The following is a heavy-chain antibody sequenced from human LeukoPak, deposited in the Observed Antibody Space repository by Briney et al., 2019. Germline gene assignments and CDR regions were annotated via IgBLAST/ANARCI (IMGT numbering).Heavy chain of an antibody. D-gene: IGHD7-27*01. CDR3: ATFDQDWGTFHY. Sequence: GASVKVSCKASGYSFTDYYIHWVRQAPGQGLEWTGWIKPNSGDTNYVEKFQGRVTMTRDTSISTAYMELSRLRSDDTAVYYCATFDQDWGTFHYWGQGTLVTVSS. CDR2: IKPNSGDT. V-gene: IGHV1-2*02. J-gene: IGHJ4*02. CDR1: GYSFTDYY.